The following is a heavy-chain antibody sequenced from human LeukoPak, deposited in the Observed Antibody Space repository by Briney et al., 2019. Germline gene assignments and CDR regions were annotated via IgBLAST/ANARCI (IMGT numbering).Heavy chain of an antibody. CDR2: ISWNSGSI. CDR3: ARDKDLRGDTGSYFDS. V-gene: IGHV3-9*01. D-gene: IGHD1-26*01. CDR1: GFTFDDYA. J-gene: IGHJ4*02. Sequence: GGSLRLSCAASGFTFDDYAMHWVRHAPGKGLEWVSGISWNSGSIGYADSVKGRFTIYRDNARNSLYLQMNSLRAEDTAVYYCARDKDLRGDTGSYFDSWGQGTLVTVSS.